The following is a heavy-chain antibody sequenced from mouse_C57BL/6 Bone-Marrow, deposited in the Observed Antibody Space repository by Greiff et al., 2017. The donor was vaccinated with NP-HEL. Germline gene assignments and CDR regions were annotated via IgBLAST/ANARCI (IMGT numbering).Heavy chain of an antibody. CDR2: IFPGSGST. D-gene: IGHD1-1*01. Sequence: QVQLQQSGPELVKPGASVKISCKASGYTFTDYYINWVKQRPGQGLEWIGWIFPGSGSTYYNEKFKGKATLTVDKSSSTAYMLLSSLTSEDSAVYFCARRRSSFTTVVGYAMDYWGQGTSVTVSS. CDR1: GYTFTDYY. J-gene: IGHJ4*01. CDR3: ARRRSSFTTVVGYAMDY. V-gene: IGHV1-75*01.